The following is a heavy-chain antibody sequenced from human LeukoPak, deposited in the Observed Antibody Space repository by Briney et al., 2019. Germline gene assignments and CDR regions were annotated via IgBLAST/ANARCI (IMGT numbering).Heavy chain of an antibody. J-gene: IGHJ4*02. Sequence: SGTLSLTCAVSGGSISSRSWWSWVRQAPGKGLEWIGESSHSENTNYNPSPKSRVTTSIDKSNNHFSLNLTSVTAADTAVYYCARSDYIWGSYRVYDYWGQGTLVTVSS. D-gene: IGHD3-16*02. CDR3: ARSDYIWGSYRVYDY. CDR1: GGSISSRSW. V-gene: IGHV4-4*02. CDR2: SSHSENT.